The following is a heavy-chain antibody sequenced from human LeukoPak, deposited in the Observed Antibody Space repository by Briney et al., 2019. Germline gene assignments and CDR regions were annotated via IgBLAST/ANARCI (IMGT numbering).Heavy chain of an antibody. CDR1: GFNFTMFW. CDR2: INIDVSVT. D-gene: IGHD2-15*01. V-gene: IGHV3-74*01. CDR3: LRMSNGGSFYDY. Sequence: GGSLRLSCAASGFNFTMFWMHWVRQAPGNGLEWVSRINIDVSVTTYADSVTGRFTISRDNSKNTLYLQMNNLRVEDTAVYYCLRMSNGGSFYDYWGQGALVTVSS. J-gene: IGHJ4*02.